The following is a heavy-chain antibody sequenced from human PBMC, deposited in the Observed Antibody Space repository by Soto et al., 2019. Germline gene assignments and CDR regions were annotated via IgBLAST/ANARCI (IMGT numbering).Heavy chain of an antibody. Sequence: EVQLLESGGGLVQPGGSLRLSCAASGFTFSSSAMSWVRQAPGKGLEWVSAIRGRGGSTYYADSVKGRFTISRDNSKNTLYLQMNSLRAEATAVHQCAKAAAPPLWLRPKYFSGMAVWGQGTTFTV. D-gene: IGHD3-16*01. CDR2: IRGRGGST. V-gene: IGHV3-23*01. CDR1: GFTFSSSA. J-gene: IGHJ6*02. CDR3: AKAAAPPLWLRPKYFSGMAV.